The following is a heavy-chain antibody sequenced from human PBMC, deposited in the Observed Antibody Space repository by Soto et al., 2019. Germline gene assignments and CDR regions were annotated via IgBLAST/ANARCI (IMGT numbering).Heavy chain of an antibody. J-gene: IGHJ4*02. Sequence: GGSLRISCAASGFTFSSYAMGWVRQAPGKGLEWVSSISGIGHSTYYADSVKGRFTISRDNSKNTLHLQMNSLRAEDTAVYYCAKRIMSTVGNFDSWGQGTLVTVYS. CDR1: GFTFSSYA. V-gene: IGHV3-23*01. CDR2: ISGIGHST. D-gene: IGHD2-15*01. CDR3: AKRIMSTVGNFDS.